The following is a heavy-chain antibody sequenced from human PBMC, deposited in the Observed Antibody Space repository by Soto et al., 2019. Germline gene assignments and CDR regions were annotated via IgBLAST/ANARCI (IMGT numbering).Heavy chain of an antibody. J-gene: IGHJ5*02. Sequence: ETLSLTCAVYGGSFSGYYWSWIRQPPGKGLEWIAFIYYSGSTYSNPSLKGRVTQSIDTAKNQFSLKLSSVTAADTAVYYCARIPVDTYMIYWSDPWGQGTLVTVSS. V-gene: IGHV4-59*01. CDR2: IYYSGST. CDR1: GGSFSGYY. CDR3: ARIPVDTYMIYWSDP. D-gene: IGHD3-16*01.